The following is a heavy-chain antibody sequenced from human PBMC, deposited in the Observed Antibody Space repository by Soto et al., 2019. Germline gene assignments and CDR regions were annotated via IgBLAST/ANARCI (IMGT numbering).Heavy chain of an antibody. CDR3: ARGATTFPANFVDY. CDR1: GGSVNRGGYY. Sequence: QVQLHESGPGLVKPSQTLSLTGTVSGGSVNRGGYYWTWIRHHPGKVLEWIGYISYSGTAYSNPSLKRRVSISLDPSKNQFSLTLSSVTAADTAVYYCARGATTFPANFVDYWGQGPLVTVS. D-gene: IGHD3-16*01. J-gene: IGHJ4*02. CDR2: ISYSGTA. V-gene: IGHV4-31*03.